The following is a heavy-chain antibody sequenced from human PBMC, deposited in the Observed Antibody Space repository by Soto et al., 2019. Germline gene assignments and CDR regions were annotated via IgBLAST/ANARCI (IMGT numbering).Heavy chain of an antibody. CDR3: ARHEGWTGPDQ. CDR2: IFHDGNT. CDR1: GASIGSGGW. Sequence: SETLSLTCAVSGASIGSGGWWSWVRQPPGKGLEWIAEIFHDGNTNYSPSLKSRVTISVDKSQNQFSLDVYSVTAADTAVYYCARHEGWTGPDQWGQGTLVTVSS. D-gene: IGHD2-8*02. V-gene: IGHV4-4*02. J-gene: IGHJ5*02.